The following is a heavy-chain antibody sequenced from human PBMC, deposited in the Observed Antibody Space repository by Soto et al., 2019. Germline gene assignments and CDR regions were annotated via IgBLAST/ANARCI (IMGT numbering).Heavy chain of an antibody. CDR3: ARGRLLLWFGELFLYYGMDV. Sequence: SETLSLTCAVYGGSFSGYYWSWIRQPPGKGLEWIGEINHSGSTNYNPSLKSRVTISVDTSKNQFSLKLSSVTAADTAVYYCARGRLLLWFGELFLYYGMDVWGQGTTVTVSS. CDR1: GGSFSGYY. V-gene: IGHV4-34*01. CDR2: INHSGST. D-gene: IGHD3-10*01. J-gene: IGHJ6*02.